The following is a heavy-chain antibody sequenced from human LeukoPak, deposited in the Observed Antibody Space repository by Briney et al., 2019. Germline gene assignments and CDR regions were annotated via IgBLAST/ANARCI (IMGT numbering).Heavy chain of an antibody. J-gene: IGHJ5*02. CDR3: ARSSSASSVVSP. Sequence: ASVKVSCKASGYTFTGYYMHWVRQAPGQGLEWMGWINPNSGGTNYAQKFQGRVTMTRDTSISTAYMELSRLRSDDTAVYYCARSSSASSVVSPWGQGTLVTVSS. V-gene: IGHV1-2*02. D-gene: IGHD6-6*01. CDR2: INPNSGGT. CDR1: GYTFTGYY.